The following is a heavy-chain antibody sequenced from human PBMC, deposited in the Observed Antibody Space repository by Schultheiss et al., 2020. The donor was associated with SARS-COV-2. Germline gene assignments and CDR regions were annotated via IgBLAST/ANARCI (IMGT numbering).Heavy chain of an antibody. CDR2: ISGSGGST. V-gene: IGHV3-23*01. J-gene: IGHJ6*02. CDR3: AKEGCSDGICFGFDV. Sequence: GGSLRLSCAAYGFTFSSYAMSWVRQATGKGLEWVSAISGSGGSTYYADPVKGRFTISRDSSQNTLYLQMNSLRAEDTALYYCAKEGCSDGICFGFDVFGRGGTITVAS. D-gene: IGHD2-15*01. CDR1: GFTFSSYA.